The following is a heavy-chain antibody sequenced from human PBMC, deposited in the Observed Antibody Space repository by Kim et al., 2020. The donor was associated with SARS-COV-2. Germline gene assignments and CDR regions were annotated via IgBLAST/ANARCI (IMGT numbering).Heavy chain of an antibody. J-gene: IGHJ6*03. Sequence: RKYAQRLQGRVTMTMDTSTSTAYMELRSLRSDDTAVYYCARDAGTGGRMDVWGEGTAVTVSS. V-gene: IGHV1-18*01. CDR2: R. CDR3: ARDAGTGGRMDV. D-gene: IGHD1-7*01.